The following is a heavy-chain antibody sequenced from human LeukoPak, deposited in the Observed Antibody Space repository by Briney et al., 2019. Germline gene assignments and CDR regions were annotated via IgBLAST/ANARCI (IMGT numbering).Heavy chain of an antibody. CDR3: ARSPITMVRGVKVSTWFDP. CDR2: INPNSGGT. CDR1: GYTFTGYY. V-gene: IGHV1-2*02. Sequence: ASVKVSCKASGYTFTGYYMHWVRQAPGQGLEWMGWINPNSGGTNYAQKFQGRVTMTRDTSISTAYMELSRLRSDDTAVYYCARSPITMVRGVKVSTWFDPWGQGTLVTVSS. J-gene: IGHJ5*02. D-gene: IGHD3-10*01.